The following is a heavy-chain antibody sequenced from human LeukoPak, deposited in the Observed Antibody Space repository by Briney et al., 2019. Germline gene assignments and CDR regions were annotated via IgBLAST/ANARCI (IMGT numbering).Heavy chain of an antibody. J-gene: IGHJ4*02. V-gene: IGHV3-9*01. D-gene: IGHD3-22*01. CDR2: ISWNSGSI. CDR1: GFTFDDYA. Sequence: GGSLRLSCAASGFTFDDYAMHWVRQAPGKGLEWVSGISWNSGSIGYADSVKGRFTISRDNAKNSLYLQMNSLRAEDTALYYCAEASRRGVVVITSYFDYWGQGTLVTVSS. CDR3: AEASRRGVVVITSYFDY.